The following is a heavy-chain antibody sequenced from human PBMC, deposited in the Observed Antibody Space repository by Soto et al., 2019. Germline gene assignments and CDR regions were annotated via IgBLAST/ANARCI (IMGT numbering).Heavy chain of an antibody. CDR2: ISSSGSYT. J-gene: IGHJ4*02. CDR1: GFAFSDYY. V-gene: IGHV3-11*06. Sequence: GGSLRLSCAASGFAFSDYYMSWIRQAPGKGLEWVSYISSSGSYTNYADSVKGRFTISRDNAKNSLYLQMRSLRAEDTAVYYCARDVSVWGSSSAASYWGQGTLVTVSS. CDR3: ARDVSVWGSSSAASY. D-gene: IGHD6-25*01.